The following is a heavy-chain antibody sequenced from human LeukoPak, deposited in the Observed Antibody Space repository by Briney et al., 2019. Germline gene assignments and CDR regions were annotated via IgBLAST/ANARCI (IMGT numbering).Heavy chain of an antibody. CDR1: GFTFSRHS. J-gene: IGHJ4*02. V-gene: IGHV3-21*01. CDR3: AKDTSTIAVAGTCFDY. CDR2: ISSSSSYI. D-gene: IGHD6-19*01. Sequence: GGSLRLSCAASGFTFSRHSINWVRQAPGKGLEWVSSISSSSSYIYYADSVKGRFTISRDNAKNSLYLQMNSLRAEDTAVYYCAKDTSTIAVAGTCFDYWGQGTLVTVSS.